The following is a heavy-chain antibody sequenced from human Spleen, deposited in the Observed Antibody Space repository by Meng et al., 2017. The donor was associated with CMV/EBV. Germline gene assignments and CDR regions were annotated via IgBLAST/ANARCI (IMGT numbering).Heavy chain of an antibody. CDR3: ARGLSYSSSSVAWYNWFDP. D-gene: IGHD6-6*01. CDR2: IYYSGSI. V-gene: IGHV4-59*12. J-gene: IGHJ5*02. CDR1: GGSISSYY. Sequence: SETLSLTCTVSGGSISSYYWSWIRQPPGKGLEWIGYIYYSGSINYNPSLKSRVTISVDTSKNQFSLKLSSVTAADTAVYYCARGLSYSSSSVAWYNWFDPWGQGTLVTVSS.